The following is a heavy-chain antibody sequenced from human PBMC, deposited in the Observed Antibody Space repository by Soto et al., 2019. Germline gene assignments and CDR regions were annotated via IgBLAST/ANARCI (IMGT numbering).Heavy chain of an antibody. J-gene: IGHJ4*02. D-gene: IGHD1-26*01. CDR3: GRGRSGQIVVFY. CDR2: IGPESGAT. CDR1: GYTFTGYY. Sequence: GASVKVSCKASGYTFTGYYINWVRQAPEQGPEWMGEIGPESGATRYAQRFQGRVTMTRDMSITTDYMELNNLSPDDTAVYYRGRGRSGQIVVFYWGQGTPVTVSS. V-gene: IGHV1-2*02.